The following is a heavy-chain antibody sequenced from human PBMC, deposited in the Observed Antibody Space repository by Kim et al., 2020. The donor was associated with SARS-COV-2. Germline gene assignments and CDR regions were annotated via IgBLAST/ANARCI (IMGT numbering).Heavy chain of an antibody. Sequence: GGSLRLSCAASGFTFSSYAMSWVRQAPGKGLEWVSAISGSGGSTYYADSVKGRFTISRDNSKNTLYLQMNSLRAEDTAVYYCAKDFHDSGSYYYYYYGMDVWGQGTTVTVSS. CDR3: AKDFHDSGSYYYYYYGMDV. D-gene: IGHD1-26*01. J-gene: IGHJ6*02. CDR1: GFTFSSYA. V-gene: IGHV3-23*01. CDR2: ISGSGGST.